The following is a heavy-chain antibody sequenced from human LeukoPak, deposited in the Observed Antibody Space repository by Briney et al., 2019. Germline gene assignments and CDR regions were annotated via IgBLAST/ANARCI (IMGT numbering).Heavy chain of an antibody. CDR3: ARAGRGTSSRALDY. V-gene: IGHV4-34*01. J-gene: IGHJ4*02. CDR1: GGSFTDYY. D-gene: IGHD1-1*01. Sequence: SETLSLTCAISGGSFTDYYWSWIRPPPGKGLEGIGDINDSGSTNSSPSLKSRVVISLDTSKSQLSLKLSPVTAADTATYFCARAGRGTSSRALDYWGQGTLVTVSS. CDR2: INDSGST.